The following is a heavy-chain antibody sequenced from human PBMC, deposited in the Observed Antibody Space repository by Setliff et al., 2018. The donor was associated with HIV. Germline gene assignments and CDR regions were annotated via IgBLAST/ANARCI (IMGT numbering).Heavy chain of an antibody. CDR1: GGSISSNDYY. Sequence: KPSETLSLTCAVSGGSISSNDYYWGWIRQPPGKGLEWIGIIHYNGRAYYDPSLKSRVTISVDSSLTQFSLKLRSVTASDSALYYCARYTSKVDWFDPWGQGALVTVSS. V-gene: IGHV4-39*01. D-gene: IGHD2-2*02. J-gene: IGHJ5*02. CDR2: IHYNGRA. CDR3: ARYTSKVDWFDP.